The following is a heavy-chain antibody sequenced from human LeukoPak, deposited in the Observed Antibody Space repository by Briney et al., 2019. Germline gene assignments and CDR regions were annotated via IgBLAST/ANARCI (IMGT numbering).Heavy chain of an antibody. CDR1: GFTFSSYA. V-gene: IGHV3-30*04. Sequence: PGRSLRLSCAASGFTFSSYAMHWVRQAPGKGLEWVAVISYDGSNKYYADSVKGRFTISRDNSKNTLYLQMNSLRAEDTAVYYCARFRDYGGNSGAFDIWGQGTMVTVSS. CDR3: ARFRDYGGNSGAFDI. D-gene: IGHD4-23*01. J-gene: IGHJ3*02. CDR2: ISYDGSNK.